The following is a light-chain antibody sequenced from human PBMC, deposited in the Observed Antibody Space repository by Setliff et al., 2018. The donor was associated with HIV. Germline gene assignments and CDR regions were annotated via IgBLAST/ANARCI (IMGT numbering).Light chain of an antibody. J-gene: IGLJ2*01. CDR2: DVT. CDR1: SSDVGSYNY. CDR3: CSYAGSYTPVI. Sequence: ALTQPRSVSGSPGQSVTICCTGTSSDVGSYNYVSWYQQHPGKAPKLMIYDVTKRPSGVPDRFSGSKSGNTASLTISGLQAEDEADYYCCSYAGSYTPVIFGGGTKVTV. V-gene: IGLV2-11*01.